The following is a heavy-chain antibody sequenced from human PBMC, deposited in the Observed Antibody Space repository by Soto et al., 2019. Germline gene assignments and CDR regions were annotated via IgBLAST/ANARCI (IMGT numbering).Heavy chain of an antibody. D-gene: IGHD3-3*01. CDR3: AREPYDFWSGYYCDY. V-gene: IGHV3-21*01. J-gene: IGHJ4*02. CDR1: GFTFSSYS. Sequence: EVQLVESGGGLVKPGGSLRLYCAASGFTFSSYSMNWVRQAPGKGLEWVSSISSSSSYIYYADSVKGRFTISRDNAKNSLYLQMNSLRADDTAVYYCAREPYDFWSGYYCDYWGQGTLVTVSS. CDR2: ISSSSSYI.